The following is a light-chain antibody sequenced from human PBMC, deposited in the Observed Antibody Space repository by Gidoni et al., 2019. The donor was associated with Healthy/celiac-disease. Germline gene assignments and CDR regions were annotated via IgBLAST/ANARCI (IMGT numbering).Light chain of an antibody. J-gene: IGKJ3*01. CDR3: QQSYSILFT. CDR2: AAS. CDR1: QSISSY. Sequence: DIQMTQSPSSLSASVGDRVTITCQASQSISSYLNWYQQKPGKAPKLLIYAASSLQSGVPSRFSGSGSGTDFTLTISSLQPEDFATYYCQQSYSILFTFGPGTKVDIK. V-gene: IGKV1-39*01.